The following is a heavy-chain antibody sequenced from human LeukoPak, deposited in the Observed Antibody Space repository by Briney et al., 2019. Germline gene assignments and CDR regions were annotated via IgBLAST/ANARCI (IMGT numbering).Heavy chain of an antibody. V-gene: IGHV3-21*01. J-gene: IGHJ6*03. Sequence: PGGSLRLSCAASGFTFSSYSMNWVRQAPGKGLEWVSSICSSSSYIYYADSVKGRFTISRDNAKNSLYLQMNSLRAENTAVYYCARGDSSSWYYHYYYYMDVWGKGTTVTVSS. CDR1: GFTFSSYS. D-gene: IGHD6-13*01. CDR3: ARGDSSSWYYHYYYYMDV. CDR2: ICSSSSYI.